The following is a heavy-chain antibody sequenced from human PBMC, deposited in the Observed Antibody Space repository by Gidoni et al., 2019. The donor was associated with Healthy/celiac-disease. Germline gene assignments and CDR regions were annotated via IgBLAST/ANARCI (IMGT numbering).Heavy chain of an antibody. CDR3: ARRGYSGYVPLDY. Sequence: QVQLQESGPGLVKPSQSLSLTCTVFGGSISSVGYYWSWIRHHPGKGLEWIGYIYYSGSTSSNPSIKSRVTISVDTSKNQFSRKLSSVTAAEPAVYYCARRGYSGYVPLDYWGQGTLVTVSS. V-gene: IGHV4-31*03. J-gene: IGHJ4*02. CDR1: GGSISSVGYY. CDR2: IYYSGST. D-gene: IGHD5-12*01.